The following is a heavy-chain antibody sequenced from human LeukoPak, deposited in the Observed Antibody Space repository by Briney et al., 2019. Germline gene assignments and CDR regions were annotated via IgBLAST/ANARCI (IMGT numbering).Heavy chain of an antibody. CDR1: GXSFTSFW. V-gene: IGHV5-10-1*01. CDR2: IDPSDSYT. Sequence: GESLRISCKGSGXSFTSFWSNWVRQMPGKGLEWMGRIDPSDSYTNYSPSFQGHVTISADKSISTAYLQWSSLKASDTAIYYCARWRRLDYWGQGTLVTVSS. J-gene: IGHJ4*02. CDR3: ARWRRLDY.